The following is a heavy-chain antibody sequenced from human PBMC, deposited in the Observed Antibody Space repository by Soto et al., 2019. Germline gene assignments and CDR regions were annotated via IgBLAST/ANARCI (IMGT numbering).Heavy chain of an antibody. V-gene: IGHV3-33*01. Sequence: GGSLRLSCAASGFTFSSYGMHWVRQAPGKGLEWVAVIWYDGSNKYYADSVKGRFTISRDNSKNTLYLQMNSLRAEDTAVYYCARAYDFWSGYPYYYYYGMDVWGQGTTVTVS. J-gene: IGHJ6*02. CDR1: GFTFSSYG. CDR2: IWYDGSNK. D-gene: IGHD3-3*01. CDR3: ARAYDFWSGYPYYYYYGMDV.